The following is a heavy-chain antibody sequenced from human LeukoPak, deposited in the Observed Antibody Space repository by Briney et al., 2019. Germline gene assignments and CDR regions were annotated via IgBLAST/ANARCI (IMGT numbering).Heavy chain of an antibody. V-gene: IGHV3-20*04. CDR2: TNWNGGST. Sequence: PGGSLRLPCAASGFTFDDHGMSWVRQAPGKGLEWVSGTNWNGGSTGYADSVKGRFTISRVNAKNSLYLQMNSLRAEDTALYYCARTGGDHYYYYMDVWGKGTTVTVSS. CDR1: GFTFDDHG. J-gene: IGHJ6*03. D-gene: IGHD2-21*02. CDR3: ARTGGDHYYYYMDV.